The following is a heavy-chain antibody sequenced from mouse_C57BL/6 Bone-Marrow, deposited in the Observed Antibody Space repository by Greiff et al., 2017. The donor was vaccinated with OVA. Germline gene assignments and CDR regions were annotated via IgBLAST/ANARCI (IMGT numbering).Heavy chain of an antibody. D-gene: IGHD2-3*01. CDR2: IDPSDSYT. CDR3: ARGGWLLHYY. CDR1: GYTFSSYW. Sequence: QVQLQQPGAELVKPGASVKLSCKASGYTFSSYWMQWVKQRPGQGLEWIGEIDPSDSYTNYNQKFKGKATLTVDTSSSTAYMQLSSLTSEDSAVYYCARGGWLLHYYWGQGTTLTVSS. J-gene: IGHJ2*01. V-gene: IGHV1-50*01.